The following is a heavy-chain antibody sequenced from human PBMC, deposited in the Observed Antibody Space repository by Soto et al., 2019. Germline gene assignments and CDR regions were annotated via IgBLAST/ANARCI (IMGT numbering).Heavy chain of an antibody. CDR3: ASSIAVAGYFDY. Sequence: LRLSCAASGFTFSSYAMSWVRQAPGKGLEWVSAISGNGGSTYYADSVKGRFTISRDNSKNTLYLQMNSLRAEDTAVYYCASSIAVAGYFDYWGQGTLVTVSS. D-gene: IGHD6-19*01. CDR1: GFTFSSYA. CDR2: ISGNGGST. V-gene: IGHV3-23*01. J-gene: IGHJ4*02.